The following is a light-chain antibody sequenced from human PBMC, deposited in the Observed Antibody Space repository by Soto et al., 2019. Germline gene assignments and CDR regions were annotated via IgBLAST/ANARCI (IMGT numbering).Light chain of an antibody. J-gene: IGKJ1*01. Sequence: EIVMTQSPATLSVAPGERVTLSCRASESVSTNLAWYQQKAGQAPSLLIYGASTRATGIPARFSGSGSGTEFTLTISSLQSEDFAVYYCQQYSIWRTFGQGTKVDIK. CDR2: GAS. CDR1: ESVSTN. V-gene: IGKV3-15*01. CDR3: QQYSIWRT.